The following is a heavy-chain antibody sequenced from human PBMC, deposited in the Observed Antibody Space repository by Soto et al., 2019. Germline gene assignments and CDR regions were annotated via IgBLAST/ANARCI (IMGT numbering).Heavy chain of an antibody. CDR1: GFTFSSAW. V-gene: IGHV3-15*07. CDR2: IKSKTSGETT. Sequence: EVQLVESGGGLVKPGESLRLSCVVSGFTFSSAWLHWVRQAPWKGLEWVGRIKSKTSGETTDYAAPVKGRFTISRDDSKNTVFLQMNSLKSEDTAVYYCTADYSGGTYPIDYWGQGSLVTVSS. D-gene: IGHD1-26*01. CDR3: TADYSGGTYPIDY. J-gene: IGHJ4*02.